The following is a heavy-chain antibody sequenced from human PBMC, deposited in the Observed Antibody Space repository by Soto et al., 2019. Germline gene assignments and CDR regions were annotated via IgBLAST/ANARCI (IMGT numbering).Heavy chain of an antibody. D-gene: IGHD3-10*01. V-gene: IGHV3-53*01. Sequence: EVQLVESGGGLIQPGGSLRLSCAVSGFTVSNNYMSWVRQAPGKGLEGVSVIYSGGYTAYGDSVKGRFTISRDNSKNTLYLKMNALGADARAFYCWAADRGGGGYWGQGTLVTVSS. CDR1: GFTVSNNY. CDR2: IYSGGYT. CDR3: AADRGGGGY. J-gene: IGHJ4*02.